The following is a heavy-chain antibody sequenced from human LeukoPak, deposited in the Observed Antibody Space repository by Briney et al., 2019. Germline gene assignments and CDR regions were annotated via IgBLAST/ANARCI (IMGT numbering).Heavy chain of an antibody. J-gene: IGHJ3*02. CDR3: ARGLGRELDGAFDI. V-gene: IGHV3-53*01. CDR1: GFTVSSNY. CDR2: IYSGGRT. D-gene: IGHD3-10*01. Sequence: GWSLRLSCAASGFTVSSNYMSWVRQAPGKGLEWVSVIYSGGRTYYADSVKGRFTISRDNSRNTLYLQMNSLRAEDTAVYYCARGLGRELDGAFDIWGQGAMVTVSS.